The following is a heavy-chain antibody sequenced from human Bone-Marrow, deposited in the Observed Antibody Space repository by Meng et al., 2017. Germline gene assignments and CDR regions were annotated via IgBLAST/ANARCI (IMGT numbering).Heavy chain of an antibody. J-gene: IGHJ3*02. CDR3: ASRELGIEGNDAFDI. Sequence: ASVKVSCKASGYTFTSYDINWVRQATGQGLEWMGWISAYNGNTNYAQKLQGRVTMTTDTSTSTAYMELRSLRSDDTAVYYCASRELGIEGNDAFDIWGQGTMVTVSS. CDR1: GYTFTSYD. V-gene: IGHV1-18*01. CDR2: ISAYNGNT. D-gene: IGHD7-27*01.